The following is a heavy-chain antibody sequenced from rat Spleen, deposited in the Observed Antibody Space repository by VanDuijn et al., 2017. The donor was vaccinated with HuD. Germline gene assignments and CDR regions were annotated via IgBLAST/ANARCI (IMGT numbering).Heavy chain of an antibody. V-gene: IGHV1-43*01. CDR1: GYTFTSYY. J-gene: IGHJ4*01. CDR2: INTGSGGT. D-gene: IGHD1-12*02. Sequence: QVQLQQSGAELTKPGSSVMISCKASGYTFTSYYISWIKQTTGQGLEYIGYINTGSGGTNYNEKFKGKATLTVDKSSSTAFMQLSSLTPDDSAVYYCARWGMVVMDVWGQGASVTVSS. CDR3: ARWGMVVMDV.